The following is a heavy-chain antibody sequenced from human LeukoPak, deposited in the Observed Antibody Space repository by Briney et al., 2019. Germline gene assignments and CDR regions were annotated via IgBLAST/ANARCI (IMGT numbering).Heavy chain of an antibody. CDR3: ARDFYGADGHHPSDY. CDR2: IYASGST. D-gene: IGHD4/OR15-4a*01. V-gene: IGHV4-4*07. J-gene: IGHJ4*02. CDR1: GGSISNYY. Sequence: PSETLSLTCSVSGGSISNYYWNWIRQPAGKGLEWIGRIYASGSTNYNPSLKSRVTISMDKSKNHFSLNLKSVTAADTGFYYCARDFYGADGHHPSDYWGQGIQVTVSS.